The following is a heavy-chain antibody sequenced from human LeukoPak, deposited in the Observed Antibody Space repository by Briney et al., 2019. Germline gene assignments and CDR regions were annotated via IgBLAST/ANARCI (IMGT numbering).Heavy chain of an antibody. CDR3: ARQSPAATRASDY. V-gene: IGHV1-8*01. Sequence: ASVKVSCKASGYTFTSYDINWVRQATGQGLEWMGWMNPNSGNTGYAQKFQGRVTMTWVTSTSTVYMELSSLRSEDTAMYYCARQSPAATRASDYWGQGTLVTVSS. D-gene: IGHD6-25*01. CDR1: GYTFTSYD. J-gene: IGHJ4*02. CDR2: MNPNSGNT.